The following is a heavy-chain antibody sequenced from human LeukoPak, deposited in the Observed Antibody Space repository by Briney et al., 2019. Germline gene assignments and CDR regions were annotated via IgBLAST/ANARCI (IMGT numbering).Heavy chain of an antibody. Sequence: GGSLRLSCAASGFTFGSYAMSWVRQAPGKGLEWVSDINGSGGSTYYTDSVKGRFTISRDNSKNSLYLQMNSLRAEDTAVYYCAELGITMIGGVWGKGTTVTISS. J-gene: IGHJ6*04. CDR2: INGSGGST. CDR1: GFTFGSYA. V-gene: IGHV3-23*01. D-gene: IGHD3-10*02. CDR3: AELGITMIGGV.